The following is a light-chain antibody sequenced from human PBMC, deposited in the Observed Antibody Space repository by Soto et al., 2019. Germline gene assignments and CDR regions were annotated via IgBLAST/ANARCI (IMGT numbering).Light chain of an antibody. CDR2: EDN. V-gene: IGLV6-57*04. CDR3: QSYDSSNVV. J-gene: IGLJ2*01. CDR1: SGSIATNY. Sequence: NLMLTQPHSVSESPGKTVAISCTRSSGSIATNYVQWYQQRPGSAPTTVIYEDNQRPSGVPDRFSGSIDSSSNSASLTISGLKPEDEADYYCQSYDSSNVVFGGGTKLTVL.